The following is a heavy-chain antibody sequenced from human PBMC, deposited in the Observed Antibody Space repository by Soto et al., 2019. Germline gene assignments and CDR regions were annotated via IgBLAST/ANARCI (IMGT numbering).Heavy chain of an antibody. CDR3: ARDYGGSGSYPYY. CDR2: IYYIGST. D-gene: IGHD3-10*01. V-gene: IGHV4-31*03. CDR1: GGSISSGAYY. J-gene: IGHJ4*02. Sequence: QVQLQESGPGLVKPSQTLSLTCTVSGGSISSGAYYWSWIRQHPGKGLEWIGYIYYIGSTYYNPSLKSRVXXSXDXXKNQFSLKLSSVTAADTAVYYCARDYGGSGSYPYYWGQGTLVTVSS.